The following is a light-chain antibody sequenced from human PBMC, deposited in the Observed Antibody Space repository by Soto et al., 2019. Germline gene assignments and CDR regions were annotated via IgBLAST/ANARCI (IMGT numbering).Light chain of an antibody. Sequence: DIQVTQSPPSLSASVGDRVTITCRASQSISTSLAWFQQKPGKAPKLLIYLASSLESGVPSRFSGSGSGTEFTLTISSLQPDDFATYYCQQYNSYSRTFGQGTKVDIK. CDR2: LAS. CDR3: QQYNSYSRT. V-gene: IGKV1-5*03. J-gene: IGKJ1*01. CDR1: QSISTS.